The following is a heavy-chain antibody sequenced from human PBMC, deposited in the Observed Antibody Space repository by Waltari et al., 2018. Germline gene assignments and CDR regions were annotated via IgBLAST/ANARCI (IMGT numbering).Heavy chain of an antibody. Sequence: EVQLVESGGGLVQPGGSLRLSCSASGFTFSNYAMHWVRPAPGQGLEYVATIRSNGGLTYYADSVQGRFTISRDNSEKTVHLQMSSLRPGDTVVYYCVKENEWMSSNWYSDYYYGLDVWGQGTTVTVSS. D-gene: IGHD6-13*01. CDR1: GFTFSNYA. CDR2: IRSNGGLT. V-gene: IGHV3-64D*06. J-gene: IGHJ6*02. CDR3: VKENEWMSSNWYSDYYYGLDV.